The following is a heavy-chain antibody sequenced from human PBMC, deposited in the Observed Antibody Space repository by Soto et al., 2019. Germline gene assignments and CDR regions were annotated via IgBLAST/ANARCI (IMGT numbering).Heavy chain of an antibody. V-gene: IGHV4-59*08. CDR1: GGSISSYY. Sequence: SQILSLTCTVSGGSISSYYWSWIRQPPGKGLEWIGYIYYSGSTNYNPSLKSRVTISVDTSKNQFSLKLSSVTAADTAVYYCARSVYDFWSGYYPPPELNYMDVWGKGTTVTVSS. J-gene: IGHJ6*03. D-gene: IGHD3-3*01. CDR2: IYYSGST. CDR3: ARSVYDFWSGYYPPPELNYMDV.